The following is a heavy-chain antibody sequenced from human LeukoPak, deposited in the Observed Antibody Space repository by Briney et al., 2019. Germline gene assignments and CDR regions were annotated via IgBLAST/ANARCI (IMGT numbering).Heavy chain of an antibody. CDR2: MNPNSGNT. V-gene: IGHV1-8*01. J-gene: IGHJ4*02. D-gene: IGHD3-3*01. CDR1: GYTFTSYG. CDR3: ARGSERYYDFWSANLGDY. Sequence: ASVKVSCKASGYTFTSYGISWVRQATGQGLEWMGWMNPNSGNTGYAQKFQGRVTMTRNTSISTAYMELSSLRSEDTAVYYCARGSERYYDFWSANLGDYWGQGTLVTVSS.